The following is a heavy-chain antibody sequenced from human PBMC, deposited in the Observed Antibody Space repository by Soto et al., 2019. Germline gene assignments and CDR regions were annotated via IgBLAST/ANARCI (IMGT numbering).Heavy chain of an antibody. D-gene: IGHD3-10*01. CDR3: ARGRSVPVVWYFDL. V-gene: IGHV3-7*03. CDR1: GFTFSTYW. J-gene: IGHJ2*01. CDR2: IKQDGSEE. Sequence: EVQLVDSGGGLVQPGGSLSLSCAASGFTFSTYWMSWVRQAPGKGLEWVANIKQDGSEEYYVVSVKGRLIISKDSAKNSLYLRINSLRVEDTAVYYCARGRSVPVVWYFDLWGRGTLVTVAS.